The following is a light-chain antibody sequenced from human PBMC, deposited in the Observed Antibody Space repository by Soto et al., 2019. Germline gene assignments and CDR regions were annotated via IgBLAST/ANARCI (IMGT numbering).Light chain of an antibody. Sequence: QSALTQPPSVSAAPGQKVTISCSGSSSNIGNNYVSWYQQLPGTAPKLLIYDNNKRPSGIFDRFSGSKSGTSATLGITGLQTGDEADYYCGTWDSSLSAVVFGGGTKLTVL. CDR3: GTWDSSLSAVV. CDR1: SSNIGNNY. V-gene: IGLV1-51*01. J-gene: IGLJ2*01. CDR2: DNN.